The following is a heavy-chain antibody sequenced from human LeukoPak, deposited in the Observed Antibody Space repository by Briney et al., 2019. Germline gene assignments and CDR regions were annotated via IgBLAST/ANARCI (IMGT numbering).Heavy chain of an antibody. CDR1: GYTFTGYY. Sequence: ASVKVSCKASGYTFTGYYMHWVRQAPGQGLEWMGWINPNSGGTNYAQTFQGRVTMTRDASISAAYMEVSRLRSDDTAVYYCARGTESDYLDFDFWGQGTLVTVSS. CDR3: ARGTESDYLDFDF. V-gene: IGHV1-2*02. CDR2: INPNSGGT. D-gene: IGHD4-17*01. J-gene: IGHJ4*02.